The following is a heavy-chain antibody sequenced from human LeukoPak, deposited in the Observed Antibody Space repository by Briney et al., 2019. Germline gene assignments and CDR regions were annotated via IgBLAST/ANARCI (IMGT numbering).Heavy chain of an antibody. CDR2: ISGSGGST. CDR1: GFTFSSYA. Sequence: GGSLRLSCAASGFTFSSYAMSWVRQAPGKGLEWVSAISGSGGSTYYADSVKGRITISRDNSKNTLYLQMNSLRAEDTAVYYCAKSALYYYDSSGYYLNYWGQGTLVTVSS. D-gene: IGHD3-22*01. CDR3: AKSALYYYDSSGYYLNY. J-gene: IGHJ4*02. V-gene: IGHV3-23*01.